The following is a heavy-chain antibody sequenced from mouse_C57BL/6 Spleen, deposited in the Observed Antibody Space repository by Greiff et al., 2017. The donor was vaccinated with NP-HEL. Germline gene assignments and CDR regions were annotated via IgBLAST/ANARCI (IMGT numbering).Heavy chain of an antibody. CDR1: GYTFTDYE. CDR2: IDPETGGT. J-gene: IGHJ4*01. CDR3: TRSDEDYYAMDY. Sequence: VQLQESGAELVRPGASVTLSCKASGYTFTDYEMHWVKQTPVHGLEWIGAIDPETGGTAYNQKFKGKAILTADKSSSTAYMELRSLTSEDSAVYYCTRSDEDYYAMDYWGQGTSVTVSS. V-gene: IGHV1-15*01.